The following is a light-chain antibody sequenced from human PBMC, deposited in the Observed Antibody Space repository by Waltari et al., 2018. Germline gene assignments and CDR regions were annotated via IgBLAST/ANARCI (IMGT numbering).Light chain of an antibody. CDR2: AAS. V-gene: IGKV1-16*02. Sequence: DIQMTPSPSSLSASVGDRVTITCRASQDISNYLAWFQQKPGKAPKSLISAASSLQSGVPSKFSGSGSGTDFTLTISSLQAEDFATYYCQQYNSYPLTFGGGTKVEIK. CDR1: QDISNY. CDR3: QQYNSYPLT. J-gene: IGKJ4*01.